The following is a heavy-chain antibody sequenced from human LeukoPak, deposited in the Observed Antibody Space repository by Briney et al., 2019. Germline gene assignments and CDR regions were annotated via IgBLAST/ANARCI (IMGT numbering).Heavy chain of an antibody. V-gene: IGHV5-51*01. CDR2: IYPGDSDT. CDR1: GYTFTTYW. CDR3: ARGEGRRVLDY. D-gene: IGHD3-16*01. J-gene: IGHJ4*02. Sequence: GESLKISCKGSGYTFTTYWIGWMRQMPGKGLEWMGIIYPGDSDTRYSPSFQGQVTISVVKSISAAYLQWSSLKASDTAMYYCARGEGRRVLDYWGQGTLVTVSS.